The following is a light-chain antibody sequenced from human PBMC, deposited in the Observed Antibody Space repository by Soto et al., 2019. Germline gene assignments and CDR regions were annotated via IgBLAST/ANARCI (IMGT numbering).Light chain of an antibody. Sequence: AILSVSPGARATLSCRASQSVSSFLAWYQQKPGQAPRLLIHDATNRATGIPARFSGSGSGTDFTLTISSLEPEDFATYYCQQLSNYPRTFGQGTQLEIK. CDR1: QSVSSF. V-gene: IGKV3-11*01. CDR2: DAT. CDR3: QQLSNYPRT. J-gene: IGKJ2*02.